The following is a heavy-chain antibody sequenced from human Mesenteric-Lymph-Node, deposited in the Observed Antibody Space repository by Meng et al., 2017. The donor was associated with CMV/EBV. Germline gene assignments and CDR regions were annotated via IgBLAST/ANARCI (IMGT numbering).Heavy chain of an antibody. CDR1: GFTFSSYG. D-gene: IGHD3-3*01. J-gene: IGHJ4*02. CDR2: IRYDGSNK. V-gene: IGHV3-30*02. Sequence: GESLKISCAASGFTFSSYGMHWVRQAPGKGLEWVAFIRYDGSNKYYADSVKGRFTISRDNSKNSLFLQVNSLRTDDTAVYYCVKEDRLKWAEYFDDWGQGTLVTVSS. CDR3: VKEDRLKWAEYFDD.